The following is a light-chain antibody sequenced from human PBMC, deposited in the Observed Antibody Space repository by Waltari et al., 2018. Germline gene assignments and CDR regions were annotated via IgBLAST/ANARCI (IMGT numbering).Light chain of an antibody. J-gene: IGKJ3*01. V-gene: IGKV1-9*01. CDR3: QQLNSYPLS. Sequence: IQLTQSPSSLSASVGDRVTITCRASQGISSYLAWYQQKPGKAPALLIYAASTLESGVPSRFSGSGSGTDFTLTSSSLQPDDFATYYCQQLNSYPLSFGPGTKVDVK. CDR2: AAS. CDR1: QGISSY.